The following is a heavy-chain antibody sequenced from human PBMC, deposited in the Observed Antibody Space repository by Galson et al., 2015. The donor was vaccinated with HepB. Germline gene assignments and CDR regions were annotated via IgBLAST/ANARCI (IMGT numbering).Heavy chain of an antibody. J-gene: IGHJ6*02. D-gene: IGHD6-13*01. CDR1: GFTFSSYW. V-gene: IGHV3-7*03. CDR2: IKQDGSEK. CDR3: ARDRPYSSSWSPYYYYGMDV. Sequence: LRLSCAASGFTFSSYWMSWVRQAPGKGLEWVANIKQDGSEKYYVDSVKGRFTISRDNAKNSLYLQMNSLRAEDTAVYYCARDRPYSSSWSPYYYYGMDVWGQGTTVTVSS.